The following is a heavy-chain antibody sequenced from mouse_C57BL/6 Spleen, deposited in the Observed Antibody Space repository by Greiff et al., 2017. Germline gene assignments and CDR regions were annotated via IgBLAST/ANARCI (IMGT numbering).Heavy chain of an antibody. CDR1: GYTFTSYW. Sequence: QVQLQQPGAELVMPGASVKLSCKASGYTFTSYWMHWVKQRPGQGLEWIGEIDPSDSYTNYNQKFKGKSTLTVDKSSSTAYMQLSSLTSEDSAVYYCARGGDGYYWFAYWGQGTLVTVSA. CDR2: IDPSDSYT. D-gene: IGHD2-3*01. CDR3: ARGGDGYYWFAY. V-gene: IGHV1-69*01. J-gene: IGHJ3*01.